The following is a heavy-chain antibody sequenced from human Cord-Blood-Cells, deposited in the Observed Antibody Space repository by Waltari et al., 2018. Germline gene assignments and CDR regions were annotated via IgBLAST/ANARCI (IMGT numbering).Heavy chain of an antibody. CDR2: ISAYNGNT. CDR1: GYTFTSYG. Sequence: QVQLVQSGAEVKKPGASLKGSCKASGYTFTSYGISWVRQAPGEGLEWMGWISAYNGNTNYAQKLEGRVTMTTDTSTSTAYMELRSLRSDDTAVYYCARGEGFLEWLSPYYYYYGMDVWGQGTTVTVSS. V-gene: IGHV1-18*01. D-gene: IGHD3-3*01. CDR3: ARGEGFLEWLSPYYYYYGMDV. J-gene: IGHJ6*02.